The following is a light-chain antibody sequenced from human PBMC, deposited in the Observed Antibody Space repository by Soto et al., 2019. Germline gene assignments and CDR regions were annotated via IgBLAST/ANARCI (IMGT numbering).Light chain of an antibody. J-gene: IGKJ5*01. CDR3: QQRSNWPPIT. CDR2: GAS. Sequence: EIVMTQSPATLSVPPRERAALSCRASQTVSNNLAWYQQKPGQAPRLLIYGASTRATGIPARFSGSGSGTDFTLTISSLEPEDFTVYYCQQRSNWPPITFGQGTRLEI. CDR1: QTVSNN. V-gene: IGKV3-11*01.